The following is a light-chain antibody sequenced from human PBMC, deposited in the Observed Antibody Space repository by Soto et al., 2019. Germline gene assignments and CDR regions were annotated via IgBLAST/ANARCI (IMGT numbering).Light chain of an antibody. CDR1: QSISTW. V-gene: IGKV1-5*03. J-gene: IGKJ2*01. CDR2: KAS. Sequence: DIQMTQSPFTLSASVGDRVTITCRASQSISTWLAWYQQKPGKAPKLLIYKASSLDSVVPSRFSGSGSGTEFTLTISSLQPDDFATYYCQQYNSFSSTFGQGTKVEIK. CDR3: QQYNSFSST.